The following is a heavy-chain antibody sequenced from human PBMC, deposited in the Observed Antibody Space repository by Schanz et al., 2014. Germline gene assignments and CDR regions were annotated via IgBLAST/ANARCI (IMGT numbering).Heavy chain of an antibody. Sequence: VQLVESGGGLVQPGGSLRLSCEASGFDFNSYSMNWVRQVPGKGLEWLSYIATSSSTRHYADSVKGRVTISRDNAKNSVSLQMRRLRVEDTAVYYCARDRGYCSGGSCLTFDYWGQGTLVTVSS. CDR3: ARDRGYCSGGSCLTFDY. CDR1: GFDFNSYS. V-gene: IGHV3-48*01. J-gene: IGHJ4*02. CDR2: IATSSSTR. D-gene: IGHD2-15*01.